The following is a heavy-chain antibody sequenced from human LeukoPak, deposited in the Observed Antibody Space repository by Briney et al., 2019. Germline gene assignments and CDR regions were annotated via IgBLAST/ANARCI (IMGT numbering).Heavy chain of an antibody. D-gene: IGHD6-19*01. V-gene: IGHV1-2*06. CDR2: INPDNGGT. Sequence: ASMKVSCKASGYTFTDYYINWVRQAPGQGLECMGRINPDNGGTNYAQQFQGRVTMTRDTSISAAYVELSRLRSDDTAMFYCARSAVAGSGDFDYWGQGTLVTVSS. CDR1: GYTFTDYY. J-gene: IGHJ4*02. CDR3: ARSAVAGSGDFDY.